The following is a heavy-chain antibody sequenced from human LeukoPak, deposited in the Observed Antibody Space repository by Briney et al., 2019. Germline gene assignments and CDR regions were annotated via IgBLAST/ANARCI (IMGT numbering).Heavy chain of an antibody. Sequence: ASVKVSCKASGYTFTSYDINWVQQATGQGLEWMGWMNPNSGNTGYAQKFQGRVTITRNTSISTAYMELSSLRSEDTAVYYCARGTYYDSSGYVVDYWGQGTLVTVSS. CDR3: ARGTYYDSSGYVVDY. CDR2: MNPNSGNT. CDR1: GYTFTSYD. J-gene: IGHJ4*02. D-gene: IGHD3-22*01. V-gene: IGHV1-8*03.